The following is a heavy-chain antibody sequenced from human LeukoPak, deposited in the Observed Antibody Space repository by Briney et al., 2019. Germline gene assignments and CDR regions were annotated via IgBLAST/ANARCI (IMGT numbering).Heavy chain of an antibody. D-gene: IGHD1-14*01. CDR3: VRKNRDFNAAFDI. CDR1: GFTVSNNY. V-gene: IGHV3-53*01. Sequence: GGSLRLSCTASGFTVSNNYMSWVRQAPGKGLEWVSISYSDSNTNYADSVKGRFTISRDTSQNTLSLQMNSLRADDTAVYYCVRKNRDFNAAFDIWGQGTVVTVSS. J-gene: IGHJ3*02. CDR2: SYSDSNT.